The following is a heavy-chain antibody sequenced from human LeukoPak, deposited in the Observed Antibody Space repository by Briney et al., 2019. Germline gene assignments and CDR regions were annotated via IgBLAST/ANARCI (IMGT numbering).Heavy chain of an antibody. CDR2: ISGGGGST. V-gene: IGHV3-23*01. Sequence: GGSLRLSCAASGFTFSSYGMSWVRQAPGKGLEWVSAISGGGGSTYYADSVKGRFTISRDNSKNTLYLHMNSLRAEDTAVYYCAKAHYMITFGGVDYWGQGTLVTVSS. D-gene: IGHD3-16*01. J-gene: IGHJ4*02. CDR3: AKAHYMITFGGVDY. CDR1: GFTFSSYG.